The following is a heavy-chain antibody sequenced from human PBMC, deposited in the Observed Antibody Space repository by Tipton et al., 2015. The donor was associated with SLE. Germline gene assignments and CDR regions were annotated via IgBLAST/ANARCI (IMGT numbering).Heavy chain of an antibody. CDR2: ISGSGGST. Sequence: TLSLTCAVSGGSISSSNWWSWVRQAPGKGLEWVSAISGSGGSTYYADSVKGRFTISRDNSKNTLYLQMNSLRAEDTAVYYCAKVRIQKYDFDAFDIWGQGTMVTVSS. D-gene: IGHD3/OR15-3a*01. CDR1: GGSISSSN. J-gene: IGHJ3*02. CDR3: AKVRIQKYDFDAFDI. V-gene: IGHV3-23*01.